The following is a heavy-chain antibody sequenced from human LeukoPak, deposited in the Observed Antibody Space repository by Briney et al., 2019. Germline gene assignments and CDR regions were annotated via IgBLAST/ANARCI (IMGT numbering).Heavy chain of an antibody. J-gene: IGHJ4*02. D-gene: IGHD3-3*01. CDR2: IYWDDDK. CDR3: AHFKLTIFDS. V-gene: IGHV2-5*02. Sequence: SGPTLVKPTETLTLTCTFSGFSLTTTGAGVAWIRQPPGKALEWLALIYWDDDKRYSPSLKSKLTIMKDTSKNQVVLRMTNTDPVDTATYYCAHFKLTIFDSWGQGALVSVSS. CDR1: GFSLTTTGAG.